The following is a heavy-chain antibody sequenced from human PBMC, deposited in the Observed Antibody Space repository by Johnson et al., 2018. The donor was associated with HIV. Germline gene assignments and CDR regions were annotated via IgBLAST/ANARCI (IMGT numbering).Heavy chain of an antibody. V-gene: IGHV3-9*01. CDR1: GFIFDDYG. Sequence: VQLVESGGGVVRPAGSQRLSCASSGFIFDDYGMRWVRQAPGKRLAWVSGISWNSGSIGYADSVKGRFTISRDNAKNSLYLQMNSLRADDTAIYYCALTESRFLEWLFRAFDIWGQGTMVTVSS. D-gene: IGHD3-3*01. CDR3: ALTESRFLEWLFRAFDI. J-gene: IGHJ3*02. CDR2: ISWNSGSI.